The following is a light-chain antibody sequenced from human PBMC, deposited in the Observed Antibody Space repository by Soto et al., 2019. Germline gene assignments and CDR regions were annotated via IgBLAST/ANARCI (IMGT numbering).Light chain of an antibody. Sequence: QSVLTQPASVSGSPGQSITISCTGTSSDVGGYNCVSWYQQHPGKAPKLMIFEVSNRPSGVSNRFSGSKSANTASLTISGLQPEDEADYYCSSYRSSSPLYVFGTGTKVTV. J-gene: IGLJ1*01. V-gene: IGLV2-14*01. CDR1: SSDVGGYNC. CDR2: EVS. CDR3: SSYRSSSPLYV.